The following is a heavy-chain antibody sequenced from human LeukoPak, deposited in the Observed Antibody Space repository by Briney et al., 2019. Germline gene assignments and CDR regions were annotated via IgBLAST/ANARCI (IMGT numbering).Heavy chain of an antibody. CDR3: AKLRIAAAGRGGYYFDY. CDR2: INTDGTNT. V-gene: IGHV3-74*01. CDR1: GFSFRSYW. J-gene: IGHJ4*02. D-gene: IGHD6-13*01. Sequence: GGSLRLSCAASGFSFRSYWMHWVRQAPGKGLVWVSRINTDGTNTGYADSVKGRFTISRDNAKNSLYLQMNSLRAEDTAVYYCAKLRIAAAGRGGYYFDYWGQGTLVTVSS.